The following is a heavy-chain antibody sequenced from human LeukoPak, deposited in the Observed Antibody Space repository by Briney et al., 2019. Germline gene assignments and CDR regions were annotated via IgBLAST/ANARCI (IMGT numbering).Heavy chain of an antibody. CDR3: ARVRFERITIFGVVTDPFDY. J-gene: IGHJ4*02. CDR1: GGTFSSYA. V-gene: IGHV1-69*05. CDR2: IIPIFGTA. Sequence: SVKVSCKASGGTFSSYAISWVRQAPGQGLEWMGGIIPIFGTANYAQKLQGRVTMTTDTSTSTAYMELRSLRSGDTAVYYCARVRFERITIFGVVTDPFDYWGQGTLVTVSS. D-gene: IGHD3-3*01.